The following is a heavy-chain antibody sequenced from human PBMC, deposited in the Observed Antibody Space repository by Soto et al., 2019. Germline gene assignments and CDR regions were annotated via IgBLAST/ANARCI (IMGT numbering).Heavy chain of an antibody. CDR3: ARGNGSYYSGHWFDP. CDR1: GGSFSGYY. CDR2: INHSGST. V-gene: IGHV4-34*01. J-gene: IGHJ5*02. D-gene: IGHD1-26*01. Sequence: PSETLSLTCAVSGGSFSGYYWSWIRQPPGKGLEWIGEINHSGSTNYNPSLKSRVTISVDTSKNQFSLKLSSVTAADTAVYYCARGNGSYYSGHWFDPWGQGTLVTVS.